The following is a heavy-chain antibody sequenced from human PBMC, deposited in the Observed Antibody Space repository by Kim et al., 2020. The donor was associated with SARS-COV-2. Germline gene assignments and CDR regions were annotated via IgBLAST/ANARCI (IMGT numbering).Heavy chain of an antibody. Sequence: SETLSLTCTVSVGSISSSGYYWGWIRQPPGKGLEWIANIYYSGSTYYNPSLKSRVTISVDTSKNQFSLKLSSVTAADTAVYYCARRGRERWLFRDGGYYFDYWGQGTLVTVSS. CDR2: IYYSGST. V-gene: IGHV4-39*01. D-gene: IGHD6-19*01. CDR3: ARRGRERWLFRDGGYYFDY. CDR1: VGSISSSGYY. J-gene: IGHJ4*02.